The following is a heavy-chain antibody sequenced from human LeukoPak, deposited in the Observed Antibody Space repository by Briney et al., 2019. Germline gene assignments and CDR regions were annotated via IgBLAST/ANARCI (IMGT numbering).Heavy chain of an antibody. CDR1: GFIFSTSW. CDR3: ATDRGTY. J-gene: IGHJ4*02. D-gene: IGHD3-10*01. Sequence: GGSLRLSCAASGFIFSTSWMNWVRRAPGKGLEWVALVKEHGSEIYHADSVKGRFTISRDDAASSLYLQMHSLRAEDTAVYYCATDRGTYWGQGTLVTVSS. V-gene: IGHV3-7*01. CDR2: VKEHGSEI.